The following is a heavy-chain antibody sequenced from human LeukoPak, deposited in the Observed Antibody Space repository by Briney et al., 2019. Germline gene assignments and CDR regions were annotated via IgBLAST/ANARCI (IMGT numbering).Heavy chain of an antibody. D-gene: IGHD2-8*02. CDR3: ATKGGSWSNAFDI. CDR2: ISSSSSTI. CDR1: GFTFSSYS. Sequence: PGGSLRLSCAASGFTFSSYSMNWVRQAPGKGLEWVSYISSSSSTIYYADSVKGRFTISRDNAKNSLYLQMNSLRAEDTAVYYCATKGGSWSNAFDIWGQGTMVTVSS. J-gene: IGHJ3*02. V-gene: IGHV3-48*01.